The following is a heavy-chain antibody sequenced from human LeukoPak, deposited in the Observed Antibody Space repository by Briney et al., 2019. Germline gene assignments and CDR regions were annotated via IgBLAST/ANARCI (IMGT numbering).Heavy chain of an antibody. J-gene: IGHJ4*02. Sequence: SETLSLTCTVSGGSISSYYWSWIRQPPGKGLEWIGYIYYSGSTNYNPSLKSRVTTSVDTSKNQFSLKLSSVTAADTAVYYCARVSSSWYLFDYWGQGTLVTVSS. CDR2: IYYSGST. D-gene: IGHD6-13*01. CDR3: ARVSSSWYLFDY. CDR1: GGSISSYY. V-gene: IGHV4-59*01.